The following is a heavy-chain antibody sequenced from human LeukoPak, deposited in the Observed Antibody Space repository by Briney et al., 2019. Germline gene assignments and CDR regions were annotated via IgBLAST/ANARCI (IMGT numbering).Heavy chain of an antibody. CDR1: GYTFTGYY. CDR2: INPNSGGT. J-gene: IGHJ4*02. D-gene: IGHD3-22*01. Sequence: ASVKVSCKASGYTFTGYYMQWMRQAPGQGLEWMGRINPNSGGTNYAQKFQGRVTMTRDTPISTAYMELSRLRSDDTAVYYCARDYFDYDSSGPLDYWGQGTLVTVSS. CDR3: ARDYFDYDSSGPLDY. V-gene: IGHV1-2*06.